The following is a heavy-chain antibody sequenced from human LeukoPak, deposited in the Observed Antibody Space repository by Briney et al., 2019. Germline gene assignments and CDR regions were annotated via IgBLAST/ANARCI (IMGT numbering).Heavy chain of an antibody. D-gene: IGHD3-16*01. CDR1: AYSISSGYY. CDR2: IYHSGST. CDR3: ARERGGSKLSGLYGRDYYYMDV. Sequence: SETLSLTCTVSAYSISSGYYWGWIRQPPGKGLEWIGSIYHSGSTYYNPSLKSRVTISVDTSKNQFSLKLSSVTAADTAVYFCARERGGSKLSGLYGRDYYYMDVWGKGTTVTVSS. V-gene: IGHV4-38-2*02. J-gene: IGHJ6*03.